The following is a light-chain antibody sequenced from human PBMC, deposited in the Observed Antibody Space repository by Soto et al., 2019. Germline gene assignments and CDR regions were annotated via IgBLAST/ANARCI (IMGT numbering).Light chain of an antibody. J-gene: IGLJ2*01. CDR3: CSYAGSTSVL. CDR1: SSDVGNFNF. V-gene: IGLV2-23*01. CDR2: EGS. Sequence: QSALTQPASVSGSPGQSITISCSGTSSDVGNFNFVSWYQQHPGKAPKLMIYEGSKRPSGVSNRFSGSKSGNTASLTISGLRAEDEADYYCCSYAGSTSVLFGGGTKLTVL.